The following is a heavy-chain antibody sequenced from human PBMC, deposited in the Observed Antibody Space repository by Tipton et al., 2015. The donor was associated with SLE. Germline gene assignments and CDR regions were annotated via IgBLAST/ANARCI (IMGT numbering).Heavy chain of an antibody. CDR3: ARDLSSSGISDY. Sequence: TLSLTCTVSGGFISTGSYYWGWIRQPPGRGLEWIGSIYYGGSTYYNPSLESRVTISVDTSKNQFSLKVSSVTAADTAVYYCARDLSSSGISDYWGQGTLVTVSS. J-gene: IGHJ4*02. CDR1: GGFISTGSYY. CDR2: IYYGGST. V-gene: IGHV4-39*07. D-gene: IGHD6-19*01.